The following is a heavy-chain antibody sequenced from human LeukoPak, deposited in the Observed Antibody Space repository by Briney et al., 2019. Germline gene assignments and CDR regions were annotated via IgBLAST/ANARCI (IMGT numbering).Heavy chain of an antibody. CDR1: GFTFSSYA. CDR2: ISDSGGNT. V-gene: IGHV3-23*01. D-gene: IGHD4-17*01. J-gene: IGHJ6*02. CDR3: ARGSMAPTNPDGDDLGYYGMDV. Sequence: GGSLRLSCAASGFTFSSYAMSWVRQAPGKGLEWVSGISDSGGNTYYADSVKGRFTISRDNSKNTLYLQMNSLRAEDTAVYYCARGSMAPTNPDGDDLGYYGMDVWGQGTTVTVSS.